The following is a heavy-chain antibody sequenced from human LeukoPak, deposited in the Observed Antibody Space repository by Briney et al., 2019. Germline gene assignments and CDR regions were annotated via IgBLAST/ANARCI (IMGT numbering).Heavy chain of an antibody. D-gene: IGHD1-26*01. J-gene: IGHJ6*03. Sequence: PGGSLRLSCAASGFTFSSYAMHWVRQAPGKGLEYVSAISSNGGSTYYANSVKGRFTISRDNSKNTLYLQMGSLRAEDMAVYYCARTPAVGNYYYYMDVWGKGTTVTVSS. V-gene: IGHV3-64*01. CDR1: GFTFSSYA. CDR2: ISSNGGST. CDR3: ARTPAVGNYYYYMDV.